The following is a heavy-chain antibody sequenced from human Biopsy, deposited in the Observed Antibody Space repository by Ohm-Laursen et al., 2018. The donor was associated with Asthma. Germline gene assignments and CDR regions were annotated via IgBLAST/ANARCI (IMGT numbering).Heavy chain of an antibody. CDR1: GGTFNTYV. Sequence: GDTVQVACKTLGGTFNTYVIGWGRQAPGQRLEWMGGINSVFGTTTYPQKFQDRVTITADDSTSTVYMELSSLRSEDTAVYYCARKAGSCISRTCYSLDFWGQGTLVTVSS. J-gene: IGHJ4*02. V-gene: IGHV1-69*13. CDR2: INSVFGTT. D-gene: IGHD2-2*01. CDR3: ARKAGSCISRTCYSLDF.